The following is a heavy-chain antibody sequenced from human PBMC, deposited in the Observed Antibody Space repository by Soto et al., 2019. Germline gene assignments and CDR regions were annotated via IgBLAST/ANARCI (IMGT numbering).Heavy chain of an antibody. Sequence: GGSLRLSCAASGFTFSSYSMNWVRQAPGKGLEWVSSISSSSSYIYYADSVKGRFTISRDNAKNSLYLQMNSLRAEDTAVYYCARDQFLYERTLDYWGQGTLVTVSS. D-gene: IGHD5-12*01. J-gene: IGHJ4*02. CDR3: ARDQFLYERTLDY. V-gene: IGHV3-21*01. CDR2: ISSSSSYI. CDR1: GFTFSSYS.